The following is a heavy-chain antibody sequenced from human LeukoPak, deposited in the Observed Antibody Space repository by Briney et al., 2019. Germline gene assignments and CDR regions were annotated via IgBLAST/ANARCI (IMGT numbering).Heavy chain of an antibody. V-gene: IGHV3-7*01. CDR2: IKQDGSEK. CDR1: GFTFSSYW. D-gene: IGHD3-22*01. J-gene: IGHJ3*02. Sequence: GGSLRLSCAASGFTFSSYWMSWVRQAPGKGLEWVANIKQDGSEKYYVDSVKGRFTISRDNAKNSLYLQMNSLRAEDTAVYYCARVVGYYDSSGYEIGAFDIWGQGTVVTVSS. CDR3: ARVVGYYDSSGYEIGAFDI.